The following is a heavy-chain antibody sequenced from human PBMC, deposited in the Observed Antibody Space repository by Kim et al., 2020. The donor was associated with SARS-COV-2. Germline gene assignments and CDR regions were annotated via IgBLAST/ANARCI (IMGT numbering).Heavy chain of an antibody. V-gene: IGHV3-30*18. CDR3: AKDRFTMVSYYYVMDV. D-gene: IGHD3-10*01. J-gene: IGHJ6*02. CDR2: ISYDGSNK. CDR1: GFTFSSYG. Sequence: GGSLRLSCAASGFTFSSYGMHWVRQAPGKGLEWVAVISYDGSNKYYADSVKGRFTISRDNSKNTLFLQMNSLRAEDTAVYYCAKDRFTMVSYYYVMDVWGQGTTVTVSS.